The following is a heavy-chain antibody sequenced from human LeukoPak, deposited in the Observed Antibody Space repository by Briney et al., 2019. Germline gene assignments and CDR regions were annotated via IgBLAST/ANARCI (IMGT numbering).Heavy chain of an antibody. Sequence: ASVKVSCKTIGDTFTDYHIHWLRQAPGQGLQWMGWINPNSGGTILAQKFQGRVTMTRDTSIKTAYMDLTSLKSDDTAVYYCARGWGPTGLDYWGQGTLVTVS. CDR3: ARGWGPTGLDY. CDR1: GDTFTDYH. CDR2: INPNSGGT. D-gene: IGHD3-9*01. V-gene: IGHV1-2*02. J-gene: IGHJ4*02.